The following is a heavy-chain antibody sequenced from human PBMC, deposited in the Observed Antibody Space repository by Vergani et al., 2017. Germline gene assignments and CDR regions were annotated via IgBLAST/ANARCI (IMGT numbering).Heavy chain of an antibody. J-gene: IGHJ5*02. Sequence: QVQLVESGGGVVQPGGSLRLSCAASGFTFSSYGMHWVRQAPGKGLEWVAFIRYDGSNKYYADSVKGRFTISRENSKNTLYLQMNSLRAEDTAVYYCAKDGSIFDIVVVPAAISWFDPWGQGTLVTVSS. D-gene: IGHD2-2*02. CDR2: IRYDGSNK. CDR3: AKDGSIFDIVVVPAAISWFDP. CDR1: GFTFSSYG. V-gene: IGHV3-30*02.